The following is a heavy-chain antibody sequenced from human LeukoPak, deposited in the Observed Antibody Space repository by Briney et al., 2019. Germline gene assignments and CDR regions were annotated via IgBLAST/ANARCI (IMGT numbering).Heavy chain of an antibody. CDR3: AKDLSYSFDI. CDR2: ISTRAAII. V-gene: IGHV3-11*04. CDR1: GFTFSDHY. Sequence: GGSLRLSCAASGFTFSDHYMSWIRQAPGKGPEWVAYISTRAAIIYYVDSVRGRFTISRDNSKNTVYLEMDNLRTDDTALYRCAKDLSYSFDIWGQGTKVTVSS. J-gene: IGHJ3*02. D-gene: IGHD2-15*01.